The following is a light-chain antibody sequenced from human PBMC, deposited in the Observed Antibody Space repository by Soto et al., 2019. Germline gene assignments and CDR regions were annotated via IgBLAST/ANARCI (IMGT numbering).Light chain of an antibody. CDR3: QQYGSSPKT. CDR1: QSVSSSY. J-gene: IGKJ1*01. CDR2: GAS. V-gene: IGKV3-20*01. Sequence: EIVLTQSPGTLSLSSGERATLSCRASQSVSSSYLAWYQQKPGQAPRLLIYGASSRATGIPDRFSGSGSGTDFTLTISRLETEDFAVYYCQQYGSSPKTFGQGTKVDIK.